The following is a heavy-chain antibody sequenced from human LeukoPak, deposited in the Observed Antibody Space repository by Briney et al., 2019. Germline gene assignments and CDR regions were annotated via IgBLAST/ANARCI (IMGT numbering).Heavy chain of an antibody. V-gene: IGHV3-21*01. Sequence: GGSLRLSCAASRFTFSDYSMNWVRQAPGKGLQWVASISSGSVYIYYADSMKGRFTISRDNAKNSMYLQMYSLRAEDTAVYYCANWLVGPNYFDYWGQGTLVTVSS. CDR2: ISSGSVYI. J-gene: IGHJ4*02. D-gene: IGHD1-26*01. CDR1: RFTFSDYS. CDR3: ANWLVGPNYFDY.